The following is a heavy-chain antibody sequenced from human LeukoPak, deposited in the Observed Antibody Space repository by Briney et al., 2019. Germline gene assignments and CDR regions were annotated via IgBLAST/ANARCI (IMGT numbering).Heavy chain of an antibody. CDR2: IYYSGGT. Sequence: SSETLSLTCTVSGGSINSYYWSWIRQPPGRGLEWIGYIYYSGGTNYNPSLESRVTISVDTSKNQFSLKLTSVTAADTAVYYCARVGGSSWYGGFEVVYWGQGTLVTVSS. CDR1: GGSINSYY. J-gene: IGHJ4*02. D-gene: IGHD6-13*01. CDR3: ARVGGSSWYGGFEVVY. V-gene: IGHV4-59*01.